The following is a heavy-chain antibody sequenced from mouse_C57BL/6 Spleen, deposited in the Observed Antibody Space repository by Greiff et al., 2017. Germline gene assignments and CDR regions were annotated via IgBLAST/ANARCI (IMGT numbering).Heavy chain of an antibody. CDR1: GYTFTSYW. CDR2: IYPGNSDT. D-gene: IGHD1-1*01. J-gene: IGHJ1*03. CDR3: TRGAIGSSPSAWYFEV. Sequence: VQLQQSGTVLARPGASVKMSCKTSGYTFTSYWMHWVKQRPGQGLEWIGTIYPGNSDTSYNQKFKGKAKLTAVTSASTAYMELSSLTNEDSAVYYCTRGAIGSSPSAWYFEVWGTGTTVTVSS. V-gene: IGHV1-5*01.